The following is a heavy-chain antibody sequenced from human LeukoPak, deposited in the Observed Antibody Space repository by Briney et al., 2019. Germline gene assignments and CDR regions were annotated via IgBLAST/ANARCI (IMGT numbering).Heavy chain of an antibody. CDR2: IYFSGIT. Sequence: SETLSLTCAVSGDSITNRSHYWAWIRQSPEKGLEWIATIYFSGITYYNHFLKSRVTISVDTSKNQFSLNLKSVTAADTGVYYWARHESGTGFGVATFDHWGQGKLVTVSS. J-gene: IGHJ4*02. CDR1: GDSITNRSHY. CDR3: ARHESGTGFGVATFDH. V-gene: IGHV4-39*01. D-gene: IGHD3-3*01.